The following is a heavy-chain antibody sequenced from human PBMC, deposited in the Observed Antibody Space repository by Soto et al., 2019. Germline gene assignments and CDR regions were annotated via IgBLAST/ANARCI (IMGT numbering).Heavy chain of an antibody. CDR3: ARDGVAAGLYFDN. V-gene: IGHV3-7*01. CDR1: GFIFRSYW. J-gene: IGHJ4*02. Sequence: EVQLVESGGGLVQPGGSLRLSCAASGFIFRSYWMSWVRQAPGKGLEWVANINQDGSEKYYVDSVRGRFIISRDNAENSLYLQVNSLRAEDTAVYYCARDGVAAGLYFDNWGQGTLVTVSS. CDR2: INQDGSEK. D-gene: IGHD2-15*01.